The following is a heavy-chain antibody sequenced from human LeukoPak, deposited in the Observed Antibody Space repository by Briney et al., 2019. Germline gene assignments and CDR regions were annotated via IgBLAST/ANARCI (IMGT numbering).Heavy chain of an antibody. CDR2: VSPGGYI. CDR1: GFTFDTYA. J-gene: IGHJ5*02. Sequence: LRLSCAASGFTFDTYAMHWVRQSPGKGLEWIGEVSPGGYIKYNPSLKSRVTISVDTSESQLSLRLSSVTAADTAMYYCARIRCGHTGDICYNHWAQGTLVTVSS. V-gene: IGHV4-34*08. CDR3: ARIRCGHTGDICYNH. D-gene: IGHD2-8*02.